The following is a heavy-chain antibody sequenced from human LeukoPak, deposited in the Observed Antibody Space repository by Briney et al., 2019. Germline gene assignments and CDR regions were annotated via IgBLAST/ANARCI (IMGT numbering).Heavy chain of an antibody. D-gene: IGHD7-27*01. J-gene: IGHJ2*01. CDR1: GVTISNYD. CDR2: IYSSGST. Sequence: KPSETLSLTCSVSGVTISNYDWSWVRQAPGKGLEWIGYIYSSGSTNYNPSLESRVTISVDTSKTPFSLELSSVTAADTAVYYCARGGHWGNWYLDLWGRGTLVTVSS. V-gene: IGHV4-59*12. CDR3: ARGGHWGNWYLDL.